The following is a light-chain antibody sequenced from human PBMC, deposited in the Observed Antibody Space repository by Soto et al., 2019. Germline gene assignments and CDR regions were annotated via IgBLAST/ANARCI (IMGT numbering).Light chain of an antibody. CDR3: QQYNSYWT. Sequence: DIQMTQSPSTLSASVGDRVTITCRASKSISSWLAWYKQKPGKAPKLLIYKASSLESGVPSRFSGSGSGTEFTLTISSLQPDDFATYYCQQYNSYWTFGQGTKVEIK. V-gene: IGKV1-5*03. CDR2: KAS. CDR1: KSISSW. J-gene: IGKJ1*01.